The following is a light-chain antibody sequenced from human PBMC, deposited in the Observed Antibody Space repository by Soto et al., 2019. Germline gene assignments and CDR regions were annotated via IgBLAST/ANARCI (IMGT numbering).Light chain of an antibody. CDR1: SSDIGRYNY. J-gene: IGLJ2*01. CDR2: EVS. CDR3: SSYAGTKGGL. V-gene: IGLV2-8*01. Sequence: QSALTQPPSASGSPGQSVTISCTGTSSDIGRYNYVSWYQQHPGKAPKLMSYEVSKRPSGVPDRFSGSKSGNTASLTVSGIQAEDEADYYCSSYAGTKGGLFGGGTKLTVL.